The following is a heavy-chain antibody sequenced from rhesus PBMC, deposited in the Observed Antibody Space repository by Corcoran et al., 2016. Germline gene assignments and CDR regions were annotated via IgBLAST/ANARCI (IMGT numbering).Heavy chain of an antibody. V-gene: IGHV4-165*02. J-gene: IGHJ6*01. CDR2: IGGSSGRP. CDR1: GGSIRGYY. Sequence: QVQLQESGPGLVKPSETLSLTCAVSGGSIRGYYWTWIRQPPGKGLEWIGYIGGSSGRPNYKPTRKSRVTIAKEAAKNQFSLKLSSVTAADTDVYYCARNPSGSYYYGWDYYGLDSWGQGVVVTVSS. CDR3: ARNPSGSYYYGWDYYGLDS. D-gene: IGHD3-16*01.